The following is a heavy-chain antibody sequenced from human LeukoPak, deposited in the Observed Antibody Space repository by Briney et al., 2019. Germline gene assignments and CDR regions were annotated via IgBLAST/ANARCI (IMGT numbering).Heavy chain of an antibody. CDR3: VHTLLSGWAIRFFDY. Sequence: SGPTLFKATHPLTVTCTFSGFSLSTRGVGVGWIRQCPGKPLVWLALIYWDDDECYSPSLKTRLTITKNTSKNQVVLTMTKMSPVDTGTYFCVHTLLSGWAIRFFDYWGQGTLVTVSS. CDR2: IYWDDDE. D-gene: IGHD6-19*01. J-gene: IGHJ4*02. CDR1: GFSLSTRGVG. V-gene: IGHV2-5*02.